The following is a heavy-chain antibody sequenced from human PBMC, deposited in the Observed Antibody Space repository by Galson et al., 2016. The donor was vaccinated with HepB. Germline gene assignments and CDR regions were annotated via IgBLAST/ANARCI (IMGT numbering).Heavy chain of an antibody. CDR3: ARDRLASGNHLDY. CDR2: IWHDGGNK. J-gene: IGHJ4*02. CDR1: GFTFSTYG. D-gene: IGHD4-23*01. V-gene: IGHV3-33*01. Sequence: SLRLSCAASGFTFSTYGMYWVRQAPGKGLEWVAVIWHDGGNKYYADSVKGRFTISRDNSTLYLQMNSLRAEDTAVYYCARDRLASGNHLDYWGQGTLVTVSS.